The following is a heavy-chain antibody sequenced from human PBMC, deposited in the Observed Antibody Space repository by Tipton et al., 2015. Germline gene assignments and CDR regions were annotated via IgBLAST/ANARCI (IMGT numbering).Heavy chain of an antibody. J-gene: IGHJ4*02. CDR3: ARDGYNSNYFDY. Sequence: TLSPTCTVSGGAITSDGFYWSWIRQHPGKSLEWIGYIFYTGSTYYNPSLKSRATLSVDTSKNQFSLKLSSVTAADTAVYYCARDGYNSNYFDYWGQGTLVTVSS. V-gene: IGHV4-31*03. CDR2: IFYTGST. D-gene: IGHD5-24*01. CDR1: GGAITSDGFY.